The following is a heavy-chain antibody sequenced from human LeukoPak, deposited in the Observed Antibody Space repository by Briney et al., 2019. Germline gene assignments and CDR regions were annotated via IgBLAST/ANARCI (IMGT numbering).Heavy chain of an antibody. CDR2: ISSSGSTI. CDR3: ARDPFYYASSGDDGLNY. Sequence: GGSLRLSCAASGFTFSSYEMNWVRQAPGKGLEWVSYISSSGSTIYYADSVKGRFTISRDNAKNSLYLQMNSLRAEDTAVYYCARDPFYYASSGDDGLNYWGQGTLVTVSS. J-gene: IGHJ4*02. V-gene: IGHV3-48*03. CDR1: GFTFSSYE. D-gene: IGHD3-22*01.